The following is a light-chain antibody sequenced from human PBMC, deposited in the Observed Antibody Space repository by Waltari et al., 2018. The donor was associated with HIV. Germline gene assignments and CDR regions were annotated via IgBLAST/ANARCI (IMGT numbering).Light chain of an antibody. V-gene: IGKV1-39*01. CDR2: QTS. CDR3: LQSFTPLLT. Sequence: DIQLTQTPSSLSASVGDRVTITCRSNQNIDTFLSWYQQKPGKAPRFLIDQTSTFQSGVPTRFSGSGSGTYFTLTISGLQPEDFAAYFCLQSFTPLLTFGPGTKLDIK. J-gene: IGKJ3*01. CDR1: QNIDTF.